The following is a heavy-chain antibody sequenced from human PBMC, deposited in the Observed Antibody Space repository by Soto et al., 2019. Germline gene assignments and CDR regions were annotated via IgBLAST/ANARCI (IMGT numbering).Heavy chain of an antibody. Sequence: PSETLSLTRTVSGGSISSGDYYWSWIRQPPGKGLEWIGYIYYSGSTYYNPSLKSRVTISVDTSKNQFSLKLSSVTAADTAVYYCARVRQDSGSYPRGYYYYYYGMDVWGQGTTVTVSS. D-gene: IGHD3-10*01. J-gene: IGHJ6*02. CDR3: ARVRQDSGSYPRGYYYYYYGMDV. V-gene: IGHV4-30-4*01. CDR1: GGSISSGDYY. CDR2: IYYSGST.